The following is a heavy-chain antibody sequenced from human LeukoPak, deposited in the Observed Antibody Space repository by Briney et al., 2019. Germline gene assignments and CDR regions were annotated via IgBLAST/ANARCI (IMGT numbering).Heavy chain of an antibody. CDR3: ARERDGFDY. Sequence: ASVKVSCKASGYTFTGYHLHWVRQAPGHGLEWMGRINPNSGDTIYAQKFQGRVTMTRDTSISTAYMELSRLRSDDTAVYYCARERDGFDYWGQGTLVTVSS. V-gene: IGHV1-2*06. J-gene: IGHJ4*02. D-gene: IGHD5-24*01. CDR1: GYTFTGYH. CDR2: INPNSGDT.